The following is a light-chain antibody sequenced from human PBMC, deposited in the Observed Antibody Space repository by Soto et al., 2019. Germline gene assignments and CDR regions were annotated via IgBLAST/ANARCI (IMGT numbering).Light chain of an antibody. CDR2: KAY. CDR1: QTISSW. J-gene: IGKJ1*01. CDR3: QHYNSYSEA. V-gene: IGKV1-5*03. Sequence: DIQTTQSPSTLSGSVGDRVTITGRASQTISSWLAWYQQKPGKAPKLLIYKAYTLKSGVQSRFSGSGSGTEFTLTIRSLQPDDFATYYCQHYNSYSEAFGQGTQGDI.